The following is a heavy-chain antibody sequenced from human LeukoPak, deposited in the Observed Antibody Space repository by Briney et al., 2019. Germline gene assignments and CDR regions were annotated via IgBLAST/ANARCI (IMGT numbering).Heavy chain of an antibody. CDR1: GFTFSTYT. CDR2: ISSSSSTI. V-gene: IGHV3-48*01. J-gene: IGHJ4*02. Sequence: GGCLGLSCAASGFTFSTYTMNVIRRAPGTGLTGASYISSSSSTIYYADSVKGRFTISRDNAKNSLYLQMNSLRVEDTAVYYCARVSPNTVTTLQYFDYWGQGTLVTVSS. D-gene: IGHD4-17*01. CDR3: ARVSPNTVTTLQYFDY.